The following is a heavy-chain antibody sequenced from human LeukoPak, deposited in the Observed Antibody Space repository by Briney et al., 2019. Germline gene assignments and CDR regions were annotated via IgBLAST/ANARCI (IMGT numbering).Heavy chain of an antibody. CDR2: IHDSGST. D-gene: IGHD6-13*01. CDR3: ARVVAEAGNNWFDP. CDR1: GYSISSGYY. V-gene: IGHV4-38-2*02. Sequence: SETLSLTCTVSGYSISSGYYWGWIRQTPGKGLEWIAYIHDSGSTYYNPSLKSRVSISIDTSKNQFSLKLNSVTAADTAVYYCARVVAEAGNNWFDPWGQGTLVTVSS. J-gene: IGHJ5*02.